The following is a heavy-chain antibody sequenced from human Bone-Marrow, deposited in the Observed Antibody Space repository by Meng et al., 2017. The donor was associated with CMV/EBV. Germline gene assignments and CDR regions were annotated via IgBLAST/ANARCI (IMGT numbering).Heavy chain of an antibody. D-gene: IGHD1-26*01. Sequence: GGSLRLSCAASGFTFSNHAIHWVRQAPGKGLEWLSLIWYDATNKYYKDSVEGRFTISRDNSKNIVYLQMNSLRAEDTAIYYCAKDQAFSGGFEGGFDYWGQGTLVTVSS. CDR3: AKDQAFSGGFEGGFDY. CDR2: IWYDATNK. V-gene: IGHV3-33*06. CDR1: GFTFSNHA. J-gene: IGHJ4*02.